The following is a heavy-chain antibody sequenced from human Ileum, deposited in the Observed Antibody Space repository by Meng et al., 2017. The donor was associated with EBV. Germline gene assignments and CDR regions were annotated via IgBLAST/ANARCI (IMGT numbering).Heavy chain of an antibody. V-gene: IGHV4-39*01. J-gene: IGHJ4*02. CDR1: GGSISSSSSS. CDR2: VVYSGTT. Sequence: QAVPGLVVPCETPSFTCPVSGGSISSSSSSWAWIRQPPGEGLEWIGSVVYSGTTYYTSSLKSRVSISVDTSKNQFSLKLSSVTAADTAVYYCARHHHSPTFDYWGQGTLVTVSS. D-gene: IGHD1-14*01. CDR3: ARHHHSPTFDY.